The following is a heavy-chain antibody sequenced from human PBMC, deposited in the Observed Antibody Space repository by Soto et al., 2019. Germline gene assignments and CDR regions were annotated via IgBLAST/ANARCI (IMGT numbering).Heavy chain of an antibody. CDR2: IFHTGTT. J-gene: IGHJ6*02. D-gene: IGHD3-3*01. CDR3: ARGIFGVVMMTYYYYYGMDV. Sequence: SETLSLTCTVSGGSISSGYHWAWIRQPPGMRLEWVASIFHTGTTYYNPSLTSRVTISVDTSKNQFSLKLTSVTAADTAVYYCARGIFGVVMMTYYYYYGMDVWCQGISVSVSS. V-gene: IGHV4-38-2*02. CDR1: GGSISSGYH.